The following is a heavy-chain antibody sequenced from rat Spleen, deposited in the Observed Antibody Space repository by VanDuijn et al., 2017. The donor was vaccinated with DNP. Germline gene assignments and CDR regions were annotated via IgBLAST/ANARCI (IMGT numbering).Heavy chain of an antibody. D-gene: IGHD1-11*01. CDR2: IWNSGGT. V-gene: IGHV2-41*01. Sequence: QVQLKESGPGLVQPSQTLSLTCTVAGFSLTDYNVHWVRQPPGKGLEWMGVIWNSGGTRYHSTVESRLTITKDTSKSQVFLKMTSLQREDTATYYCARDLLRWRRGFAHWGQGTLVTVSS. CDR3: ARDLLRWRRGFAH. J-gene: IGHJ3*01. CDR1: GFSLTDYN.